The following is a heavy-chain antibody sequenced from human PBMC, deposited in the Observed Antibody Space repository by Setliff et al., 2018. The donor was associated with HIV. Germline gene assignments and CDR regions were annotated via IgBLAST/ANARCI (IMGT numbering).Heavy chain of an antibody. Sequence: GGSLRLSCAASGFAFSTFDMNWVRQTPGKGLEWVAAVSPGGYTTYYADSVKGRFTVSRDDSKNMSFLQMSSLGADDTAIYYCAKPTSGIYPRSFDLWGLGTMVTVSS. J-gene: IGHJ3*01. V-gene: IGHV3-23*01. CDR3: AKPTSGIYPRSFDL. D-gene: IGHD1-26*01. CDR2: VSPGGYTT. CDR1: GFAFSTFD.